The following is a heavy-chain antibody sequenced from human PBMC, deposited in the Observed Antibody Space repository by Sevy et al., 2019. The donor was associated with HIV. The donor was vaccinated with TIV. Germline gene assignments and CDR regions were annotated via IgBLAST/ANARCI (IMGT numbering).Heavy chain of an antibody. CDR2: INPNSGGT. CDR3: ARANTGIAAAGTNG. J-gene: IGHJ4*02. D-gene: IGHD6-13*01. CDR1: GYTFTGYY. Sequence: ASVKVSCKGSGYTFTGYYMHWVRQAPGQGLEWMGWINPNSGGTNYAQKFQGRVTMTRDTSISTAYMELSRLRSDDTAVYYCARANTGIAAAGTNGWGQGTLVTVSS. V-gene: IGHV1-2*02.